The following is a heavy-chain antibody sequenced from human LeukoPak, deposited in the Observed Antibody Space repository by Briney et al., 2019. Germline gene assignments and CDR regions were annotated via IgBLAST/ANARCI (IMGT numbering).Heavy chain of an antibody. Sequence: ASVKVSCKVSGYALTELSMHWVRQAPGKGLEWMGGFDPEDGETIYAQKFQGRVTMTEDTSTDTAYMELSSLRSEDTAVYYCATIRLRFLEWLPFDYWGQGTLVTVSS. D-gene: IGHD3-3*01. V-gene: IGHV1-24*01. CDR1: GYALTELS. CDR2: FDPEDGET. CDR3: ATIRLRFLEWLPFDY. J-gene: IGHJ4*02.